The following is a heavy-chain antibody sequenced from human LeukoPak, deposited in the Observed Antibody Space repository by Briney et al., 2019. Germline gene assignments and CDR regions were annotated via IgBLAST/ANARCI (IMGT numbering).Heavy chain of an antibody. CDR1: GGTFSSYA. V-gene: IGHV1-69*01. CDR2: IIPIFGTA. J-gene: IGHJ6*03. Sequence: GASVKVSCKASGGTFSSYAISWVRQAPGQGLEWMGGIIPIFGTANYAQKFQGRVTITADESTSTAYMELSSLRSDDTALYYCARGGMSTSPTLDSYYYYMDVWGKGTTVTVSS. CDR3: ARGGMSTSPTLDSYYYYMDV. D-gene: IGHD2-2*01.